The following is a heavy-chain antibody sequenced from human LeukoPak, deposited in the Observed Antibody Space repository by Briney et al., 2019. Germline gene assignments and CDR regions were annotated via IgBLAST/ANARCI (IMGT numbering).Heavy chain of an antibody. D-gene: IGHD3-22*01. CDR1: GGSISSGSYY. V-gene: IGHV4-61*02. Sequence: KSSETLSLTCTVSGGSISSGSYYWSWIRQPAGKGLEWIGRIYTSGSTNYNPSLKSRVTISVDTSKNQFSLKLSSVTVADTAVYYCARDTYYYDSSGYALFDYWGQGTLVTVSS. CDR2: IYTSGST. J-gene: IGHJ4*02. CDR3: ARDTYYYDSSGYALFDY.